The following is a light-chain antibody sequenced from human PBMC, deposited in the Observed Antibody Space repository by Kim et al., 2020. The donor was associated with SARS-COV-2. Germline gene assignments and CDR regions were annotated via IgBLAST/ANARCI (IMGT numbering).Light chain of an antibody. Sequence: QSALTQPASVSGSPGQSITISCTETSSDLGGYNYVSWYQQHPGKAPKLMIYGVTKRPSGVSNRFSGSKSGNTASLTISGLQAEDEADYYCNSYTSTNTLVFGTGTKVTVL. CDR2: GVT. CDR3: NSYTSTNTLV. CDR1: SSDLGGYNY. J-gene: IGLJ1*01. V-gene: IGLV2-14*01.